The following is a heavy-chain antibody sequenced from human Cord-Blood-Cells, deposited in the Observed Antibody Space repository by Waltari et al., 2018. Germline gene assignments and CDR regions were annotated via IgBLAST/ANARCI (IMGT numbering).Heavy chain of an antibody. V-gene: IGHV3-23*01. J-gene: IGHJ3*02. Sequence: EVKLLESGGGLVQPGGSLRLSCAASGFTFSSYAMSWVRQAPGKGLEWVSAISGSGGSTYYADSVKGRFTISRYNSKNTLYLQMNSLRAEDTAVYYCAKDRVESIAARDAFDIWGQGTMVTVSS. CDR1: GFTFSSYA. D-gene: IGHD6-6*01. CDR2: ISGSGGST. CDR3: AKDRVESIAARDAFDI.